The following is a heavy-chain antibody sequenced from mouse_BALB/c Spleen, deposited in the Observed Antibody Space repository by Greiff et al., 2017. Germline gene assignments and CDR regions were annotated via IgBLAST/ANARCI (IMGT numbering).Heavy chain of an antibody. J-gene: IGHJ4*01. CDR1: GFTFSSYT. D-gene: IGHD2-3*01. V-gene: IGHV5-12-2*01. Sequence: DVMLVESGGGLVQPGGSLKLSCAASGFTFSSYTMSWVRQTPEKRLEWVAYISNGGGSTYYPDTVKGRFTISRDNAKNTLYLQMSSLKSEDTAMYYCARRGLLLPMDYWGQGTSVTVSS. CDR2: ISNGGGST. CDR3: ARRGLLLPMDY.